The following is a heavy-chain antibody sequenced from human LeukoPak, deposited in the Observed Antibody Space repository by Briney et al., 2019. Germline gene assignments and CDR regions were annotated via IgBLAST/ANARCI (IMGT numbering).Heavy chain of an antibody. Sequence: PGRSLRLSCAASGFTLGSHAMHWVRQAPGKGLEWVAVISYDGSNKYYADSVKGRFTISRDNSKNTLYLQMNSLRAEDTAVYYCAKQGYYYYMDVWGKGTTVTISS. V-gene: IGHV3-30*04. CDR1: GFTLGSHA. D-gene: IGHD1/OR15-1a*01. CDR3: AKQGYYYYMDV. CDR2: ISYDGSNK. J-gene: IGHJ6*03.